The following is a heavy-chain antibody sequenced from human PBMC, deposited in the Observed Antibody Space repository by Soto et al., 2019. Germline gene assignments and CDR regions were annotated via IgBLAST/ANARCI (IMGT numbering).Heavy chain of an antibody. CDR3: ARDVVQGTNWFDP. D-gene: IGHD3-10*01. CDR2: INHSGST. J-gene: IGHJ5*02. CDR1: GGSFSGYY. V-gene: IGHV4-34*01. Sequence: SETLSLTCAVYGGSFSGYYWSWIRQPPGKGLEWIGEINHSGSTNYNPSLKSRVTISVDTSKNQFSLKLSSVTAADTAVYYCARDVVQGTNWFDPWGQGTLVTVSS.